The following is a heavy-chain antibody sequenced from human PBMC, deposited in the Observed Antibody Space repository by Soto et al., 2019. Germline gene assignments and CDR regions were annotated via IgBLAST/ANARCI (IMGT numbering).Heavy chain of an antibody. J-gene: IGHJ6*02. V-gene: IGHV4-4*02. CDR2: ISHSWSA. Sequence: SQTLSLTGTVSVGSISETKWWSWVGQPPGKGLEWIGDISHSWSANYDPSLKSRVTMSVDRSKNQISLILTSVTAADTAVYYCQLTRGGLYIMDVWGQGTTVSVSS. D-gene: IGHD7-27*01. CDR3: QLTRGGLYIMDV. CDR1: VGSISETKW.